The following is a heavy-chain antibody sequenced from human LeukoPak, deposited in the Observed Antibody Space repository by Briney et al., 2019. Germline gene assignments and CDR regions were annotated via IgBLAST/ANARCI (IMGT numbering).Heavy chain of an antibody. CDR2: IYPGDSDT. D-gene: IGHD4-17*01. Sequence: GESLKISCKGSGYSFTSYWIGWVRQMTGKGLEWMGIIYPGDSDTRYSPSFQGQVTISADKSISTAYLQWSSLKASDTAMYYCARIPATDYYGMDVWGQGTTVTVSS. J-gene: IGHJ6*02. CDR3: ARIPATDYYGMDV. V-gene: IGHV5-51*01. CDR1: GYSFTSYW.